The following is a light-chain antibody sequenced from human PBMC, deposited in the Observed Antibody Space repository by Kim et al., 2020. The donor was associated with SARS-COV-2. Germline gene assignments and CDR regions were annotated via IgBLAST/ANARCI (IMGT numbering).Light chain of an antibody. V-gene: IGLV6-57*04. Sequence: NFMLTQPHSVSESPGKTVTISCTRSSGSIASSYVQWYQQRPGGAPTTVIYEDNRRPSGVPDRFSGSVDSSSRSASLTISGLKTEDEADYYCQSYASTSLWVFGGGTQLTVL. CDR3: QSYASTSLWV. CDR2: EDN. J-gene: IGLJ3*02. CDR1: SGSIASSY.